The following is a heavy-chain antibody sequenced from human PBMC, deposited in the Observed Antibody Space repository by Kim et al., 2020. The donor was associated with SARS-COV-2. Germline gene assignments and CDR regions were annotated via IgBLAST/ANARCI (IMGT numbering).Heavy chain of an antibody. CDR2: INTNTGNP. V-gene: IGHV7-4-1*02. Sequence: ASVKVSCKASGYTFTSYAMNWVRQAPGQGLEWMGWINTNTGNPTYAQGFTGRFVFSLDTSVSTAYLQISSLKAEDTAVYYCAGDIVVVPAAKCDFDIWGQGTMVTVSS. J-gene: IGHJ3*02. CDR3: AGDIVVVPAAKCDFDI. D-gene: IGHD2-2*01. CDR1: GYTFTSYA.